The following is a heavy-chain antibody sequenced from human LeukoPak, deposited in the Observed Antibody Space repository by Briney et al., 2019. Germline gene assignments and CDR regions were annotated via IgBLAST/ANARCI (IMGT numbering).Heavy chain of an antibody. J-gene: IGHJ4*02. Sequence: PSETLSLTCTVSGGSISSYYWSWIRQPPGKGLEWIGYIYYSGSTNYNPSLKSRVTISVDTSKNQFSLKLSSVTAADTAVYYCARHLGEVDLGFDYWGQGTLVTVSS. CDR2: IYYSGST. V-gene: IGHV4-59*08. D-gene: IGHD3-16*01. CDR3: ARHLGEVDLGFDY. CDR1: GGSISSYY.